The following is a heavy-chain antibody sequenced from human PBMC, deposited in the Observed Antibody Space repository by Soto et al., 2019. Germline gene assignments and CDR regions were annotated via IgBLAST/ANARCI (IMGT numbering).Heavy chain of an antibody. J-gene: IGHJ4*02. V-gene: IGHV4-4*07. CDR3: ARDAFYYDTSGQYLFDS. Sequence: SETLSLTCTVSGDSINNFYWSWVRQPAGQGLEYIGRIYSRGDTYYNPSLQSRVTMSVDTSKNQFSLKLSSVTAADTAVYYCARDAFYYDTSGQYLFDSWGQGTLVTVPQ. CDR2: IYSRGDT. CDR1: GDSINNFY. D-gene: IGHD3-22*01.